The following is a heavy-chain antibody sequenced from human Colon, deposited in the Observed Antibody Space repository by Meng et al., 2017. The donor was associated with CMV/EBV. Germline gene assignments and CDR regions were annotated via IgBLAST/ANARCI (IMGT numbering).Heavy chain of an antibody. J-gene: IGHJ4*02. CDR1: GFPFSDNY. V-gene: IGHV3-72*01. CDR3: TKDYLGAGGH. CDR2: VRNKGASYST. Sequence: EASGFPFSDNYMDWVRQAPGKGLQFVARVRNKGASYSTEYAASVKGRFIISRDDSKNSVYLQMNSLKTEDTAVYYCTKDYLGAGGHWGQGTLVTVSS. D-gene: IGHD1-26*01.